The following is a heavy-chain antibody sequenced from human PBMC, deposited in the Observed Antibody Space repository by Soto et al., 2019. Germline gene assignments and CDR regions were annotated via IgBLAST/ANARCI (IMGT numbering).Heavy chain of an antibody. CDR1: GASLSSGDYY. CDR3: ARTRVGRTYGMDV. D-gene: IGHD1-26*01. Sequence: PSETLSLTCTVSGASLSSGDYYWSWIRQTPGKGLEWIGYIYYSGSTYYNPTLKSRLTISVVTSKNQFSLKLSSVTAADTAVYYCARTRVGRTYGMDVWGQGTTVTVSS. V-gene: IGHV4-30-4*02. J-gene: IGHJ6*02. CDR2: IYYSGST.